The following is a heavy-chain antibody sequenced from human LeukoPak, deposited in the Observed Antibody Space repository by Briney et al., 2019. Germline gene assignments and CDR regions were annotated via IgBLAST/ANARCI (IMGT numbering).Heavy chain of an antibody. Sequence: RASVKVSCKASGYTFTGYYMHWVRQAPGQGLEWMGWINPNSGGTNYAQKFQGRVTMTRDTSISTAYMDLSRLRSDDTAVYYCARSSGFKYNIDYWGQGTLVTVSS. J-gene: IGHJ4*02. D-gene: IGHD6-19*01. CDR1: GYTFTGYY. CDR3: ARSSGFKYNIDY. V-gene: IGHV1-2*02. CDR2: INPNSGGT.